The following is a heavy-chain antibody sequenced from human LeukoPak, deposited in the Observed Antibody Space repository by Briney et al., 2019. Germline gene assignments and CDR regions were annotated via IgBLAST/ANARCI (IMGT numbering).Heavy chain of an antibody. D-gene: IGHD5-12*01. Sequence: GESLKISCETSGYTFRSNWIAWVRQVPGKGLEWMGIIYPGDSDTKYSPSFEGQVTISVDKSISTAYLQWSSLKASDTARYYCARRVGGYYSDYCFDSWGQGTQVTVSS. CDR1: GYTFRSNW. V-gene: IGHV5-51*01. CDR2: IYPGDSDT. CDR3: ARRVGGYYSDYCFDS. J-gene: IGHJ4*02.